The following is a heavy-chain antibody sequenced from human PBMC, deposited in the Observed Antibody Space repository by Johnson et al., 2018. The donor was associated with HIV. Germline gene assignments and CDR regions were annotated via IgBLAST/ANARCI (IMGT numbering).Heavy chain of an antibody. CDR2: LSYDGSNK. CDR1: GFTFSSYG. V-gene: IGHV3-30*19. D-gene: IGHD5-18*01. J-gene: IGHJ3*02. CDR3: ARDKEKEEYSYGLAFDAFDI. Sequence: QVQLVESVGGVVLPGRSLRLSCAASGFTFSSYGMHWVRQAPGKGLEWVAVLSYDGSNKYYADSVKGRFTISRDNSKNTLYLQMGSLRAEDMAVNYCARDKEKEEYSYGLAFDAFDIWGQGTMVTVSS.